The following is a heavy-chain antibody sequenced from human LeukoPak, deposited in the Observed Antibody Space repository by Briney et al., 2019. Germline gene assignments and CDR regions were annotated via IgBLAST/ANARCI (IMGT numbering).Heavy chain of an antibody. J-gene: IGHJ4*02. CDR2: ISSSSSYI. D-gene: IGHD6-13*01. CDR1: GFTFSSYS. CDR3: ARDEEIAAAGLFDY. Sequence: GGSLRLSCAASGFTFSSYSMNWVRRAPGKGLEWVSSISSSSSYIYYADSVKGRFIISRDNAKNSLYLQMNSLRAEDTAVYYCARDEEIAAAGLFDYWGQGTLVTVSS. V-gene: IGHV3-21*01.